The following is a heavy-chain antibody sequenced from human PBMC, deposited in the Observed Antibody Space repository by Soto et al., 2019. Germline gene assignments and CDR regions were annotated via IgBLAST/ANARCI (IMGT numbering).Heavy chain of an antibody. D-gene: IGHD3-10*01. Sequence: SETLSLTCTVSGGSISSGDYYWSWIRQPPGKGLEWIGYIYYSGSTYYNPSLKSRVTISVDTSKNQFSLKLSSETAADTAVYYCARAVGRGDYFDYWGQGTLVTVSS. CDR1: GGSISSGDYY. V-gene: IGHV4-30-4*01. CDR2: IYYSGST. J-gene: IGHJ4*02. CDR3: ARAVGRGDYFDY.